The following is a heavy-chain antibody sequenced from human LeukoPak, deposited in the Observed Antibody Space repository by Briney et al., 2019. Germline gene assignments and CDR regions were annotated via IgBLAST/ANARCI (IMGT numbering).Heavy chain of an antibody. CDR1: GYTFTSYG. Sequence: ASVKVSCKASGYTFTSYGIRWVRQAPGQGLEWMGWISAYNGNTNYAQKLQGRVTMTTDTSTSTAYMELRSLRSADTAVYNCARVSGWEPQHGDIDYWGQGTLVTVSS. CDR3: ARVSGWEPQHGDIDY. CDR2: ISAYNGNT. V-gene: IGHV1-18*01. D-gene: IGHD1-26*01. J-gene: IGHJ4*02.